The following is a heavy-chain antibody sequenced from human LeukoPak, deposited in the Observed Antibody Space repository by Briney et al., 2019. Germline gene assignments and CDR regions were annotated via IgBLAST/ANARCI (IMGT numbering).Heavy chain of an antibody. Sequence: SETLSLTCTVSGGSISSYYWSWIRQPPGKGLEWIGYIYYSGSTNYNPSLKSRVTISVDTSKNQFSLKLSSVTAADTAVYYCARDGWGVTTGSWFDPWGQGTLVTVSS. V-gene: IGHV4-59*12. CDR3: ARDGWGVTTGSWFDP. CDR1: GGSISSYY. D-gene: IGHD4-17*01. J-gene: IGHJ5*02. CDR2: IYYSGST.